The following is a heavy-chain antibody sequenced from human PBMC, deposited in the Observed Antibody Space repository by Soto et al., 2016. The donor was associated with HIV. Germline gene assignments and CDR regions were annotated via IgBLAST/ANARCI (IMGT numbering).Heavy chain of an antibody. CDR1: GGTFSTYA. CDR3: ARVRATARDQWLDAFDM. V-gene: IGHV1-69*10. CDR2: IIPILHMT. J-gene: IGHJ3*02. Sequence: QVQLVQSGAEVKKPGSSVKVSCKASGGTFSTYAINWVRQAPGQGLEWMGGIIPILHMTYYAQNFQGRVTITADKSTTTTYMELSSLISEDTAVYYCARVRATARDQWLDAFDMWGRGTMVSVSS. D-gene: IGHD6-19*01.